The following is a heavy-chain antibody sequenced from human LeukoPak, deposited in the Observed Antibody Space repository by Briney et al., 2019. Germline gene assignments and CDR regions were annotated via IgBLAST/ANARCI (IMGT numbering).Heavy chain of an antibody. J-gene: IGHJ4*02. CDR1: GFTFSNFS. CDR3: ANHSRAVVVAAKDY. D-gene: IGHD2-15*01. Sequence: GGSLRLSCAASGFTFSNFSTSWVRQAPGKGLEWVSGISSSGTNTYYADSVKGRFTISRDNSKNTLYLQMNSLRAEDTAIYYCANHSRAVVVAAKDYWGQGSLVTVSS. CDR2: ISSSGTNT. V-gene: IGHV3-23*01.